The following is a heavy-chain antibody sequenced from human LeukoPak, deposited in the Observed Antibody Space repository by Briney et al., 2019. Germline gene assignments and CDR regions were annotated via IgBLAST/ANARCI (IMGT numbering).Heavy chain of an antibody. Sequence: GGSLRLSCATSGFTFNDHYLGWVRQAPGKGLEWVGRTKNRANSFTTEYAASVKGRFTISRDASKNSLRLQMNSLKTEDTAIYYCARGLISSGWGFGPKKYYYYMDVWGKGTTVTVSS. D-gene: IGHD6-19*01. CDR1: GFTFNDHY. J-gene: IGHJ6*03. CDR3: ARGLISSGWGFGPKKYYYYMDV. CDR2: TKNRANSFTT. V-gene: IGHV3-72*01.